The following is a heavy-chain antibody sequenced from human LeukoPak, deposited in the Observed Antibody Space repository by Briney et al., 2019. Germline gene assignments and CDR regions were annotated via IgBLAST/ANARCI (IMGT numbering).Heavy chain of an antibody. J-gene: IGHJ4*02. CDR1: GYTLTSYD. D-gene: IGHD6-6*01. Sequence: GASVKVSCKASGYTLTSYDINWVRQATGQGLERRGWMNPNSGNTGYTQKFQGRVTMTRNTSISTAYKELSSLRSEHTAVYYGSRGRSIAVRPVWGQGTVVTVSS. V-gene: IGHV1-8*01. CDR3: SRGRSIAVRPV. CDR2: MNPNSGNT.